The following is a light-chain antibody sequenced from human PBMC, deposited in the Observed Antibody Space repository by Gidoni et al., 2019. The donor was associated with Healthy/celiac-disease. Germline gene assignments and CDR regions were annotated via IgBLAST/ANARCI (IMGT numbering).Light chain of an antibody. CDR3: QSADSSGTL. CDR2: KDS. J-gene: IGLJ2*01. Sequence: SYELTQPPSVSVSPGQTARITCSGDALPKQYAYWYQQKPGQALVLVIYKDSERPSGIPERFSGSSSGTTVTLTISGVQAEDEADYYCQSADSSGTLFGGGTKLTVL. CDR1: ALPKQY. V-gene: IGLV3-25*03.